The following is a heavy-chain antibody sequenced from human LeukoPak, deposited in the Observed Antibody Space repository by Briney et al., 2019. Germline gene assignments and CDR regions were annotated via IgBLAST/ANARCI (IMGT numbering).Heavy chain of an antibody. CDR2: IYYSGST. CDR1: GGSISSYY. J-gene: IGHJ6*03. D-gene: IGHD5-18*01. CDR3: ARSPQGYGYYYYYMDV. V-gene: IGHV4-59*01. Sequence: PSETLSLTCTVSGGSISSYYWSWIRQPPGKVLEWIGYIYYSGSTNYNPSLKSRVTISVDTSKNQFSLKLSSVTAADTAVYYCARSPQGYGYYYYYMDVWGKGTTVTVSS.